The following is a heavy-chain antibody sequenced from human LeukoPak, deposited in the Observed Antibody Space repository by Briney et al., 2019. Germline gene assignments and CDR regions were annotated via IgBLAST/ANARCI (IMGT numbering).Heavy chain of an antibody. CDR1: GFTFSSFW. V-gene: IGHV3-7*03. D-gene: IGHD1-1*01. J-gene: IGHJ4*02. CDR2: IKQDGSEK. Sequence: GGSLRLSCAASGFTFSSFWMSWVRQAPGKGLVWVANIKQDGSEKYFVDSVKGRFTISRDNAKNSLYLQMSSLRAEDTAVYYCARGGSRHPSPEDYWGRGTLVTVSS. CDR3: ARGGSRHPSPEDY.